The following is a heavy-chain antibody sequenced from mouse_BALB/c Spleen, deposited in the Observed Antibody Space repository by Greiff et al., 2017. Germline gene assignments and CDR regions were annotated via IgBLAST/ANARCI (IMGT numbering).Heavy chain of an antibody. J-gene: IGHJ3*01. V-gene: IGHV3-2*02. CDR2: ISYSGST. D-gene: IGHD2-4*01. CDR3: ARGMITTGFAY. Sequence: VQLKESGPGLVKPSQSLSLTCTVTGYSITSDYAWNWIRQFPGNKLEWMGYISYSGSTSYNPSLKSRISITRDTSKNQFFLQLNSVTTEDTATYYCARGMITTGFAYWGQGTLVTVSA. CDR1: GYSITSDYA.